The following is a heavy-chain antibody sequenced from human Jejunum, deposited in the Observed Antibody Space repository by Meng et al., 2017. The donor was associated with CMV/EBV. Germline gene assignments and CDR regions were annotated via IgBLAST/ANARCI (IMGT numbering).Heavy chain of an antibody. CDR1: GYTFTSYA. V-gene: IGHV7-4-1*02. CDR3: ARETLGYGSSTSCYIGPPDY. CDR2: INTNTGNP. Sequence: VPLVQAGSELKKPVASVKVSCKASGYTFTSYAMNWVRQAPGQGLEWMGWINTNTGNPTYAQGFTGRFVFSLDTSVSTAYLQISSLKAEDTAVYYCARETLGYGSSTSCYIGPPDYWGQGTLVTVSS. D-gene: IGHD2-2*01. J-gene: IGHJ4*02.